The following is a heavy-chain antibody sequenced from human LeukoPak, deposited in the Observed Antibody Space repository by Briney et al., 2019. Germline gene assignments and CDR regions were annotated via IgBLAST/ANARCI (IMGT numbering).Heavy chain of an antibody. Sequence: GGSLRLSCAASGFTFSSYAMSWVRQAPGKGLEWVSAISGSGGSTYYADSVKGRFTISRDNSKNTLYLQMNSLRAEDTAVYYCASRYYDILTGYYDFDYWGQGTLVTVSS. CDR1: GFTFSSYA. J-gene: IGHJ4*02. CDR2: ISGSGGST. V-gene: IGHV3-23*01. D-gene: IGHD3-9*01. CDR3: ASRYYDILTGYYDFDY.